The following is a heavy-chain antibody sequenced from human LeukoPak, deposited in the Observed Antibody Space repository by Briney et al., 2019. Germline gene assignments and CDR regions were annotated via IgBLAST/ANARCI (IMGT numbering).Heavy chain of an antibody. CDR2: ISGSGGST. Sequence: GGSLRLSCAASGFTFSSYAMGWVRQAPGKGLEWVSAISGSGGSTYYADSVKGRFTISRDNSKNTLYLQMNSLRAEDTAVYYCAKDGVYDFWSGYYLDYWGQGTLVTVSS. CDR1: GFTFSSYA. V-gene: IGHV3-23*01. J-gene: IGHJ4*02. CDR3: AKDGVYDFWSGYYLDY. D-gene: IGHD3-3*01.